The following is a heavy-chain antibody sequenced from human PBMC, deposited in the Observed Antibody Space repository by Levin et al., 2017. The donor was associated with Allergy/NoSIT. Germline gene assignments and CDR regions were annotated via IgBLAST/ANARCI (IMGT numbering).Heavy chain of an antibody. V-gene: IGHV1-18*01. Sequence: GESLKISCKASGYTFTSYGISWVRQAPGQGLEWMGWISAYNGNTNYAQKLQGRVTMTTDTSTSTAYMELRSLRSDDTAVYYCARDPIQLGGDNWFDPWGQGTLVTVSS. J-gene: IGHJ5*02. D-gene: IGHD2-21*01. CDR2: ISAYNGNT. CDR3: ARDPIQLGGDNWFDP. CDR1: GYTFTSYG.